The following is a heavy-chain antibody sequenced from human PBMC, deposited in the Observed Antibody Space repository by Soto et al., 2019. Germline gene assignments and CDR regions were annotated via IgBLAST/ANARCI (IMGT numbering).Heavy chain of an antibody. Sequence: QVQLVESGGGVVQPGRSLRLSCAASGFTFSSYGMHWVRQAPGKGLEWVAVIWYDGSNKYYADSVKGRFTISRDNSKNTLYLQMNSLRAEDTAVYYCARSDSGYGDGMDVWGQGTTVTVSS. V-gene: IGHV3-33*01. J-gene: IGHJ6*02. D-gene: IGHD5-12*01. CDR3: ARSDSGYGDGMDV. CDR2: IWYDGSNK. CDR1: GFTFSSYG.